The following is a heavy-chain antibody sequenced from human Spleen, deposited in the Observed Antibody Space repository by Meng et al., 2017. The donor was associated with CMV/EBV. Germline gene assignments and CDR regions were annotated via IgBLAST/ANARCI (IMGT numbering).Heavy chain of an antibody. CDR3: ARGRSRSGTGYLGP. J-gene: IGHJ5*02. CDR2: INHAGST. D-gene: IGHD3/OR15-3a*01. CDR1: DDSFTANF. Sequence: SETLSLTCAVYDDSFTANFWSWIRQSPVKGLEWIGEINHAGSTTYNPSLKSRVTISVDSSTKQFLLNLSSVTAADTGVYYCARGRSRSGTGYLGPWGQGTLVTVSS. V-gene: IGHV4-34*01.